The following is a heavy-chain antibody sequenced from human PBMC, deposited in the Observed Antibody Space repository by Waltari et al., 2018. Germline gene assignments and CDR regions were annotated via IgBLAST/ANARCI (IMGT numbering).Heavy chain of an antibody. CDR1: GGTFSRYA. CDR2: IIPIFGTA. J-gene: IGHJ4*02. D-gene: IGHD2-2*01. CDR3: ARDHCSSTSCYADY. Sequence: QVQLVQSGAEVKKPGSSVKVPCKASGGTFSRYAISWVRQAPGQGLEWMGRIIPIFGTANYAQKFQGRVTITADKSTSTAYMELSSLRSEDTAVYYCARDHCSSTSCYADYWGQGTLVTVSS. V-gene: IGHV1-69*08.